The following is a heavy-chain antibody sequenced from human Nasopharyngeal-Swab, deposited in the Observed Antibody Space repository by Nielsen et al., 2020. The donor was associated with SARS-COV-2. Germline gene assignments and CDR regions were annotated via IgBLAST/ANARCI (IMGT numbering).Heavy chain of an antibody. CDR2: ISSSSSYI. CDR3: AREKAYCGGDCYHWFDP. V-gene: IGHV3-21*01. D-gene: IGHD2-21*02. CDR1: GSTFSSYS. J-gene: IGHJ5*02. Sequence: GESLKISCAASGSTFSSYSMNWVRQAPGKGLEWVSSISSSSSYIYYADSVKGRFTISRDNAKNSLYLQMNSLRAEDTAVYYCAREKAYCGGDCYHWFDPWGQGTLVTVSS.